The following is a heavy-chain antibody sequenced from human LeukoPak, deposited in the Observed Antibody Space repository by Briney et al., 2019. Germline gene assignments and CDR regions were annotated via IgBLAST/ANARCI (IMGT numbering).Heavy chain of an antibody. CDR1: GFTFINYW. J-gene: IGHJ4*02. V-gene: IGHV3-7*01. CDR3: TRENWYIDY. Sequence: GGSLRLSCAASGFTFINYWMSWVRQAPGKGLEWVANIKQDGSEKYYVDSVKDRFTISRDNAKNSLYLQMNSQRAEDAAVYYCTRENWYIDYWGQGNLVTVSS. CDR2: IKQDGSEK.